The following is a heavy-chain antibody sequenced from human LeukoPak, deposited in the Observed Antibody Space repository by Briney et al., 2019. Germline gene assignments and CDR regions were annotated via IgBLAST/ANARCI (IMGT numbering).Heavy chain of an antibody. CDR1: GFRFSDAW. V-gene: IGHV3-15*01. Sequence: GGSLRLSCAASGFRFSDAWMSWVRQAPGKGLEWVGRIKRKIDGERTDYVESVKGRFIISRDDSTNTLFLQMNSLKIEDTAVYDCTTGYSSGYIEDDWGQGTRVSVSS. CDR3: TTGYSSGYIEDD. J-gene: IGHJ4*01. CDR2: IKRKIDGERT. D-gene: IGHD3-22*01.